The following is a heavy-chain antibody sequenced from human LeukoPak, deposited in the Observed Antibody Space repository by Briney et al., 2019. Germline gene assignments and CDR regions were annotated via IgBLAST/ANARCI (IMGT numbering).Heavy chain of an antibody. CDR2: EGSAGGT. CDR3: ASRTWIGAGYYAFDI. V-gene: IGHV3-23*01. J-gene: IGHJ3*02. Sequence: GGSLRLSCTASGFTLTNHAVSWVCQAPGKGLEWVSAEGSAGGTYYADSVKGRFTISRDNSQNTLSLQLNSLRVEDTAVYYCASRTWIGAGYYAFDIWGQGTMVTVSS. D-gene: IGHD1-26*01. CDR1: GFTLTNHA.